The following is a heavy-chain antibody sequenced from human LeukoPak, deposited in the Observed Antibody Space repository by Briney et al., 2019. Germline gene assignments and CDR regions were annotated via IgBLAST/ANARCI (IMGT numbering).Heavy chain of an antibody. CDR3: ARDLGWQRFHYFDY. CDR1: GFTFNSYS. V-gene: IGHV3-21*01. J-gene: IGHJ4*02. Sequence: GGSLRLSCAASGFTFNSYSMNWVRQAPGKGLEWVSGISGSGRGTYYADSVKGRVTISRDNAKNSLYLQMNSLRAEDTAVYYCARDLGWQRFHYFDYWGQGSPVTVSS. CDR2: ISGSGRGT. D-gene: IGHD6-19*01.